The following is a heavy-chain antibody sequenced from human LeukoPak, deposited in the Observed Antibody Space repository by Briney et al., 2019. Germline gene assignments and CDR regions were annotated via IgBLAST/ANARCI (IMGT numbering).Heavy chain of an antibody. Sequence: SETLSLTCTLSGGSISSYYWSWIRQPPGKGLEWIGYIYYSGSTNYNPSLKSRVTISVDTSKNQFSLKLSSVTAADTAVYYCARAPSYDFWSGYLNYFDYWGQGTLVTVSS. J-gene: IGHJ4*02. V-gene: IGHV4-59*01. CDR1: GGSISSYY. CDR3: ARAPSYDFWSGYLNYFDY. D-gene: IGHD3-3*01. CDR2: IYYSGST.